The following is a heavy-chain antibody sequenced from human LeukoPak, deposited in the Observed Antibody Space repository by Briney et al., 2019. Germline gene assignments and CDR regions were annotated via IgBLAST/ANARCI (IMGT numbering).Heavy chain of an antibody. D-gene: IGHD3-22*01. CDR3: ARTNYYDSQGGAFDF. V-gene: IGHV4-39*01. CDR2: MYYSGSA. CDR1: GGSISTSSYY. J-gene: IGHJ3*01. Sequence: KTSETLSLTCTVSGGSISTSSYYWGWIRQPPGKGLEWIGSMYYSGSAYHNPSLKNRVTISVDTSKNQVSLKLSSVTAADTAMYYCARTNYYDSQGGAFDFWGQGTMVTVSS.